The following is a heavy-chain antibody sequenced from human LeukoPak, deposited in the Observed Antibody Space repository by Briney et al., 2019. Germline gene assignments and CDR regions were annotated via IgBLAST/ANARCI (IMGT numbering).Heavy chain of an antibody. D-gene: IGHD2-2*01. J-gene: IGHJ6*03. CDR2: ISYSGST. CDR1: GGSINNYY. CDR3: ARGGHIVVVPAARGPYYYYMDV. V-gene: IGHV4-59*01. Sequence: SETLSLTCTVSGGSINNYYWSWIRQPPGKGLEWIGFISYSGSTNYNPSLKSRVTISVDTSKNHFSLKLSSVTAADTAVYYCARGGHIVVVPAARGPYYYYMDVWGKGTTVTVSS.